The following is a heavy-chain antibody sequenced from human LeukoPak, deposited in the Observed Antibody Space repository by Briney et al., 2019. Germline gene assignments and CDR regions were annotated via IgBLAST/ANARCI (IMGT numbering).Heavy chain of an antibody. CDR3: ARDLLGSHTSYSSGAWDY. CDR2: IIPIFDTA. CDR1: GGTFSNYA. V-gene: IGHV1-69*13. J-gene: IGHJ4*02. D-gene: IGHD3-9*01. Sequence: SVKVSCKASGGTFSNYAISWVRQAPGQGLEWMGGIIPIFDTADYAQKFQGRLTITADESTSTAYMELSSLRPEDTAVYYCARDLLGSHTSYSSGAWDYWGQGTLVTVSS.